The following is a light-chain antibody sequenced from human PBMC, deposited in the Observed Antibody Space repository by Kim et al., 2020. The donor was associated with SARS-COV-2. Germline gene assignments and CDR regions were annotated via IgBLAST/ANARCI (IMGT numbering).Light chain of an antibody. J-gene: IGKJ2*01. V-gene: IGKV3-15*01. CDR1: QSVTTN. Sequence: PGERATLSCRASQSVTTNLVGYQQKPGQAPRILIDDASTRATGVPARFSGSGSGTDFTLTINGLQSEDFAVYYCQQYHSWPPMYTFGQGTKVDIK. CDR3: QQYHSWPPMYT. CDR2: DAS.